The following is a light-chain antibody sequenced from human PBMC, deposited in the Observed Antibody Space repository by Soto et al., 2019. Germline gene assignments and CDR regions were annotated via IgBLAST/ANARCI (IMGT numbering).Light chain of an antibody. CDR1: QSVGSN. Sequence: EIVMTQSPATLSVSPGERATLSCRARQSVGSNLAWYQQKPGQAPRLLFYGASTRAAVIPARFSGSGSGTEFPLIISCLQTDDSAVYFCQQYNTRWTFGPGTKVDIK. CDR2: GAS. V-gene: IGKV3-15*01. CDR3: QQYNTRWT. J-gene: IGKJ1*01.